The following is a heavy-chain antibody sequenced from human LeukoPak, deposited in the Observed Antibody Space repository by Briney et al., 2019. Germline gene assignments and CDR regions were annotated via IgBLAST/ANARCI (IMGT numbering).Heavy chain of an antibody. J-gene: IGHJ5*02. CDR1: GYTFTGYY. Sequence: GASVKVSCKASGYTFTGYYMHWVRQAPGQGLEWMGWINPNSGGTNYAQKFQGRVTMTRDTSISTAYMELSRQRSDDTAVYYCARRPTVAGTGFDPWGQGTLVTVYS. CDR2: INPNSGGT. D-gene: IGHD6-19*01. V-gene: IGHV1-2*02. CDR3: ARRPTVAGTGFDP.